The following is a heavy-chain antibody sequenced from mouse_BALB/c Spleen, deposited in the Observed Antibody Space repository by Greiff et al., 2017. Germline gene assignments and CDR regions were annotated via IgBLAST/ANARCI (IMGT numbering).Heavy chain of an antibody. D-gene: IGHD2-1*01. J-gene: IGHJ2*01. V-gene: IGHV5-17*02. CDR3: ERSGLGYGNYYFDY. Sequence: EVQGVESGGGLVQPGGSRKLSCAASGFTFSSFGMHWVRQAPEKGLEWVAYISSGSSTIYYADTVKGRFTITRDNPKNTRFLQMTSLRSEDTAMYYYERSGLGYGNYYFDYWGQGTTVTVSS. CDR2: ISSGSSTI. CDR1: GFTFSSFG.